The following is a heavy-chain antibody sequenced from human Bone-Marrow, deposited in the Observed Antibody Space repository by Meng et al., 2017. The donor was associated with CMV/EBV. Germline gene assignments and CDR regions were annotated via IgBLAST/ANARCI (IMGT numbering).Heavy chain of an antibody. Sequence: SETLSLTCTVSGGSISSGGYYWSWIRQHPGKGLEWIGYIYYSGSTYYNPSLKSRVTISVDTSKNQFSLKLSSVTAADTAVYYCARDRGYSSSRRIKDYYYGRDVWGQGNTVNVPS. CDR1: GGSISSGGYY. V-gene: IGHV4-31*03. J-gene: IGHJ6*02. D-gene: IGHD6-13*01. CDR3: ARDRGYSSSRRIKDYYYGRDV. CDR2: IYYSGST.